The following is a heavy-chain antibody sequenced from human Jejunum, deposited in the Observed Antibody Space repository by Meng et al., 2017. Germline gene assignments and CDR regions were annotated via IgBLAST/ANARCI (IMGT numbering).Heavy chain of an antibody. D-gene: IGHD4-23*01. CDR2: INTNTGNS. V-gene: IGHV7-4-1*02. Sequence: QGQLMQSGSEWKKPGAAVKVSCKTSGYTFTSQSLNWVRQAPGQGLEWIGWINTNTGNSNYAPGFTGRFVFSLDTSVSTAYLQISSLNVEDTAVYYCARHTGNFGLDFWGQGTLVTVSS. CDR3: ARHTGNFGLDF. CDR1: GYTFTSQS. J-gene: IGHJ4*02.